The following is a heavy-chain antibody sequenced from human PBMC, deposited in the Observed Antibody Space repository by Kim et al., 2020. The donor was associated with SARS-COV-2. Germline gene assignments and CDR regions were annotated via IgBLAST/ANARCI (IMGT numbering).Heavy chain of an antibody. J-gene: IGHJ5*02. CDR3: ARDSSGIAVAGGWFDP. CDR1: GGSISSSSYY. Sequence: SETLSLTCTVSGGSISSSSYYWGWIRQPPGKGLEWIGSIYYSGSTYYNPSLKSRVTISVDTSKNQFSLKLSSVTAADTAVYYCARDSSGIAVAGGWFDPWGQGTLVTVSS. CDR2: IYYSGST. V-gene: IGHV4-39*07. D-gene: IGHD6-19*01.